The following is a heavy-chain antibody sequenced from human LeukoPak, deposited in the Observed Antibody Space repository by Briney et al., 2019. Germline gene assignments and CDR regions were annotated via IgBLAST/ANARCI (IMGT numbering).Heavy chain of an antibody. CDR1: GFTFSSYW. V-gene: IGHV3-7*01. Sequence: PGGSLRLSCAASGFTFSSYWMSWVRQAPGKGLEGVANIKQDGSEKYYVDSVKGRFTISRDNAKNSLYLQMNSLRAEDTAVYYCARDRWFRSVDTAMVPTFDYWGQGTLVTVSS. CDR2: IKQDGSEK. D-gene: IGHD5-18*01. J-gene: IGHJ4*02. CDR3: ARDRWFRSVDTAMVPTFDY.